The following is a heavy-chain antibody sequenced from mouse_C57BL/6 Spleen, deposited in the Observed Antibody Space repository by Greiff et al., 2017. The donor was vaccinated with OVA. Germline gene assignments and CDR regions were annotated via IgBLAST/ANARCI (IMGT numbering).Heavy chain of an antibody. CDR1: GYAFSSSW. D-gene: IGHD2-5*01. CDR2: IYPGDGDT. V-gene: IGHV1-82*01. CDR3: ARGDSNYGDYFDY. Sequence: QVQLQQSGPELVKPGALVKISCKASGYAFSSSWMNWVKQRPGKGLEWIGRIYPGDGDTNYNGKFKGKATLTADKSSSTAYMQLSSLTSEDSAVYFGARGDSNYGDYFDYWGQGTTLTVSS. J-gene: IGHJ2*01.